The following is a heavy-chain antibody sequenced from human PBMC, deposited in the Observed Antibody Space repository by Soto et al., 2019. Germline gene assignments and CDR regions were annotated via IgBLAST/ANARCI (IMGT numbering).Heavy chain of an antibody. D-gene: IGHD5-12*01. CDR3: AREDILGARSFDY. J-gene: IGHJ4*02. CDR1: GFTFSGYS. CDR2: ISSRSKTI. Sequence: GGSVRLSCATSGFTFSGYSMNWVRQAPGKGLEWLSYISSRSKTIYYADSVRGRFTVSRDNAENSLSLLMNSLRAEDTAVYYCAREDILGARSFDYWGQGTVVTVSS. V-gene: IGHV3-48*01.